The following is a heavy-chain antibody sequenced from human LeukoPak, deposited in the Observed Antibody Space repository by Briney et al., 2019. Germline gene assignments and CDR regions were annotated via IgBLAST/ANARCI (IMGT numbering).Heavy chain of an antibody. CDR3: ARGTTMILDAFDI. CDR1: GGSFSGYY. CDR2: INHSGST. J-gene: IGHJ3*02. V-gene: IGHV4-34*01. Sequence: SETLSLTCAVYGGSFSGYYWSWIRQPPGKGLEWIGEINHSGSTNYNPSLKSRVTISLDMSKNQFSLNLGSVTAADTAVYYCARGTTMILDAFDIWGQGTMVTVSS. D-gene: IGHD3-22*01.